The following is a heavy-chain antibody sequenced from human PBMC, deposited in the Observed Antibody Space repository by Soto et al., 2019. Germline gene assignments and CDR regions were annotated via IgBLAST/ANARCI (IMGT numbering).Heavy chain of an antibody. CDR1: GYTFTSYA. J-gene: IGHJ4*02. V-gene: IGHV1-3*01. Sequence: ASVKVSCKASGYTFTSYAMHWVRQAPGQRLEWMGWINAGNGNTKYSQKFQGRVTITRDTSASTAYMELSSLRSEDTAVYYCARDLHQLGEYSGYERFDYWGQGTLVTVSS. CDR2: INAGNGNT. CDR3: ARDLHQLGEYSGYERFDY. D-gene: IGHD5-12*01.